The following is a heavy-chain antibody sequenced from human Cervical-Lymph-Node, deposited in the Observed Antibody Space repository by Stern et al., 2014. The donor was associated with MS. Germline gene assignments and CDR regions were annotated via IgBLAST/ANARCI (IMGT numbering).Heavy chain of an antibody. CDR1: GFSFSRYA. Sequence: VQLVESGGGVVQPGRSLRLSCAASGFSFSRYAMHWVRQAPGKGLEWVALIWYDGSNPYYADSVPGRFTISRDNFKNTLYLQMNSLRAEDTAVYYCASAYSSSHYYFDYWGQGILVTVSS. CDR2: IWYDGSNP. J-gene: IGHJ4*02. V-gene: IGHV3-33*01. CDR3: ASAYSSSHYYFDY. D-gene: IGHD6-13*01.